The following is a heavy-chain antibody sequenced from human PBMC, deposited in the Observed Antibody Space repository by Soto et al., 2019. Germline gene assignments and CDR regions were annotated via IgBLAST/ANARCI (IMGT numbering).Heavy chain of an antibody. V-gene: IGHV4-31*03. J-gene: IGHJ6*02. D-gene: IGHD2-2*01. CDR3: AREVGPAAISPYGMDV. CDR1: GGSISSGGYY. Sequence: SETLSLTCTVSGGSISSGGYYWSWIRQHPGKGLEWIGYIYYSGSTYYNPSLKSRVTISVDTSKNQFSLKLSSVTAADTAVYYCAREVGPAAISPYGMDVWGQGTTVTVSS. CDR2: IYYSGST.